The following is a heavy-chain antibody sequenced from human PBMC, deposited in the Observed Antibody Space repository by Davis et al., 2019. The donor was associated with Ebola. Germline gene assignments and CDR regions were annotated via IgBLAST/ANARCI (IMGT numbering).Heavy chain of an antibody. CDR2: IIPILGIA. Sequence: SVKVSCKASGGTFSSYAISWVRQAPGQGLEWMGRIIPILGIANYAQKFQGRVTITADESTSTAYMELSSLRSEDTAVYYCARDSAGSSWYGYNWFDPWGQGTLVTVSS. CDR3: ARDSAGSSWYGYNWFDP. V-gene: IGHV1-69*04. CDR1: GGTFSSYA. D-gene: IGHD6-13*01. J-gene: IGHJ5*02.